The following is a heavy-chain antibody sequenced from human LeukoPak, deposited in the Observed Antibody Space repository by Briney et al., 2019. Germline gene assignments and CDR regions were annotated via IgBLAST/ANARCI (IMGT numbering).Heavy chain of an antibody. Sequence: GASVKVSCKASGYTFTGYYMHRVRQAPGQGLEWMGRINPNSGGTNYAQKFQGRVTMTRDTPISTAYMELSRLRSDDTAVYYCARGPYSSSWGVDYWGQGTLVTVSS. J-gene: IGHJ4*02. D-gene: IGHD6-13*01. CDR2: INPNSGGT. CDR1: GYTFTGYY. CDR3: ARGPYSSSWGVDY. V-gene: IGHV1-2*06.